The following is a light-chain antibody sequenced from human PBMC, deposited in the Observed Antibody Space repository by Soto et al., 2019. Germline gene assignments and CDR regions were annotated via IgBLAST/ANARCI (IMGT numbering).Light chain of an antibody. CDR1: QTISSW. J-gene: IGKJ1*01. CDR3: QHYNSYSEA. V-gene: IGKV1-5*03. CDR2: KAS. Sequence: DIQMTQSPSTLSGSVGARGTITCRASQTISSWLDWYQKKPGKAPKLLIYKASTLKSGVPSRLSGSGYGTELTITISSMKNDDFETYYCQHYNSYSEAFGQGTKVDIK.